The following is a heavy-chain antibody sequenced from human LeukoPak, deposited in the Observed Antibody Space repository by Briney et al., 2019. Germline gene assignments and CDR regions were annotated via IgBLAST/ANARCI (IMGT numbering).Heavy chain of an antibody. CDR1: GFTFSSYS. J-gene: IGHJ5*02. D-gene: IGHD6-13*01. Sequence: GGSLRLSCAASGFTFSSYSMNWVRQAPGKGLEWVSSISSSSSYIYYADSVKGRFTISRDNAKNSLYLQMNSLRAEDTALYYCAKDIAAAGTWWFDPWGQGTLVTVSS. CDR3: AKDIAAAGTWWFDP. V-gene: IGHV3-21*04. CDR2: ISSSSSYI.